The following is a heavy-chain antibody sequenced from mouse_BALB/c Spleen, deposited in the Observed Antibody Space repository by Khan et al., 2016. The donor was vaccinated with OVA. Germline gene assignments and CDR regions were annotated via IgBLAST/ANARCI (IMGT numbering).Heavy chain of an antibody. V-gene: IGHV2-6-1*01. J-gene: IGHJ4*01. CDR2: MWSDGST. CDR1: GFSLTGYG. CDR3: ARQPYYHYNVMDY. D-gene: IGHD2-10*01. Sequence: QLKESGPGLVAPSQSLSITCTISGFSLTGYGVHWVRQPPGKGLEWLVLMWSDGSTTYNSALKSRLTISKDNSKSQVFLQMNRLQTDDTAMYFCARQPYYHYNVMDYWGQGTSVTVSS.